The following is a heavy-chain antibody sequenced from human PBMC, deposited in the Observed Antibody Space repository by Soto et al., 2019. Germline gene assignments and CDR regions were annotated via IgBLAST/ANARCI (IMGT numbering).Heavy chain of an antibody. J-gene: IGHJ4*02. Sequence: ASVKVSFKASGYTFTSYGISWVRQAPGQGLEWMGWISAYNGNTNYAQKLQGRVTMTTDTSTSTAYMELRSLRSDDTAVYYCARDLGGSYNPRPFDYWGQGTLVTVSS. D-gene: IGHD1-26*01. V-gene: IGHV1-18*04. CDR1: GYTFTSYG. CDR3: ARDLGGSYNPRPFDY. CDR2: ISAYNGNT.